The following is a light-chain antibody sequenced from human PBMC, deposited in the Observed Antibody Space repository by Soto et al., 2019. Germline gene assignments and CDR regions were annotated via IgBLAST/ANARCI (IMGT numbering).Light chain of an antibody. Sequence: IVMTQSPDSLAVSLGATATINCRSSQNVLYSSNNHNYVAWYQQKAGQPPNLLIYCASTRESGVPQRFSGSGSGTDFTLTISDLQAEDVAVYFCHHYYTTPPAFGQGTRVEVK. CDR2: CAS. CDR3: HHYYTTPPA. CDR1: QNVLYSSNNHNY. J-gene: IGKJ1*01. V-gene: IGKV4-1*01.